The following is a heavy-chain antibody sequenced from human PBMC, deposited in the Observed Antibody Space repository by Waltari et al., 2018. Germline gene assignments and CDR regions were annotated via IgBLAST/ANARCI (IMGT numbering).Heavy chain of an antibody. D-gene: IGHD1-26*01. V-gene: IGHV3-53*01. CDR2: NYNDGTT. Sequence: EVQMVEYGGGSIQPGGSLRLSCGASGFTSSSNFMSWVRQAPGKGLEWVSINYNDGTTYYGDSVKGRFTIYRDNSKSTMYLQMNTLRTEDTAVYYCATGRYRFFDYWGQGTLVTVSS. CDR1: GFTSSSNF. J-gene: IGHJ4*02. CDR3: ATGRYRFFDY.